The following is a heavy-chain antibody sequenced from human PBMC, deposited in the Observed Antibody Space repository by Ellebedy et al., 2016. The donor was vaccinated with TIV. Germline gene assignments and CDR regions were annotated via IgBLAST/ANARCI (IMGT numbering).Heavy chain of an antibody. D-gene: IGHD1-1*01. CDR2: INPKDGVT. J-gene: IGHJ2*01. CDR1: GYTFTGHY. V-gene: IGHV1-2*02. CDR3: ARDGGGNWTDWYFDL. Sequence: AASVKVSCKPSGYTFTGHYIHWVRQAPGQGLEWMGWINPKDGVTNYAQKFQGRVTMTRDTSIRTAFMELSRLKSDDTAIYYCARDGGGNWTDWYFDLWGRGTLVTVSS.